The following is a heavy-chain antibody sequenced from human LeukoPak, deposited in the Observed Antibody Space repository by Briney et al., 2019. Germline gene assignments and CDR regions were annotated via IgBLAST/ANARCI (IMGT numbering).Heavy chain of an antibody. CDR1: GGSISSYY. J-gene: IGHJ4*02. V-gene: IGHV4-59*12. Sequence: PSETLSLTCTVSGGSISSYYWSWIRQPPGKGLEWIGYIYYSGSTYYNPSLKSRVTMSVDTSKNQFSLKLSSVTAADTAVYYCARGVTYYDYVWGSYLGFFDYWGQGTLVTVSS. D-gene: IGHD3-16*02. CDR2: IYYSGST. CDR3: ARGVTYYDYVWGSYLGFFDY.